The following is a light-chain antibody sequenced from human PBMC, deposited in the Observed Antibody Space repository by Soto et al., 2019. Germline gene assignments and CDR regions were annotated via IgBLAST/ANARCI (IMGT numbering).Light chain of an antibody. Sequence: EIVMTQSPATLSVSPGERATLSCRASQSVSSNLAWYQQKPGQAPRLLIYGASTRATGIPARFSGSGSGTEFTLTLSRLPSEKFAVYYLQQENNWPPFTFGPGTKVDIK. V-gene: IGKV3-15*01. J-gene: IGKJ3*01. CDR2: GAS. CDR1: QSVSSN. CDR3: QQENNWPPFT.